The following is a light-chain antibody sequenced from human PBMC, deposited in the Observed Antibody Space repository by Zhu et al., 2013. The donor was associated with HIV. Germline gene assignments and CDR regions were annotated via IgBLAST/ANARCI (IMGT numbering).Light chain of an antibody. CDR2: WAS. J-gene: IGKJ1*01. Sequence: DIVMTQSPDSLAVSLGERATINCKSSQSVLYSTNNNNYLAWYQQKPGQPPKLLIYWASTRESGVPDRFSGSGSGTEFTLTISSLQPDDFATYYCQQYKSYWTFGPGTKVEIK. V-gene: IGKV4-1*01. CDR3: QQYKSYWT. CDR1: QSVLYSTNNNNY.